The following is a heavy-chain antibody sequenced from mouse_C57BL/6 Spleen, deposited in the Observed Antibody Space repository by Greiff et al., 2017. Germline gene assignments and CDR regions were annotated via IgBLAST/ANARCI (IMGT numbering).Heavy chain of an antibody. CDR2: ISYDGSN. J-gene: IGHJ4*01. CDR3: ARGDTTVVNYYAMDY. Sequence: EVKLVESGPGLVKPSQSLSLTCSVTGYSITSGYYWNWIRQFPGNKLEWMGYISYDGSNNYNPSLKNRISITRDTSKNQFFLKLNSVTTEDTATYYCARGDTTVVNYYAMDYWGQGTSVTVSS. CDR1: GYSITSGYY. V-gene: IGHV3-6*01. D-gene: IGHD1-1*01.